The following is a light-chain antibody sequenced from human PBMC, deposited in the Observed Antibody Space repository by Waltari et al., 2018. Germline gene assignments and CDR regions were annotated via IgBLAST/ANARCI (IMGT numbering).Light chain of an antibody. CDR2: AAS. Sequence: DIQMTQSPSSLSASVGDSVNITCRASQGISNYLAWYQQKPGKVPKLLFYAASTLQSGVPSRFIGSGSGTEFTLAISSLQPQDVATYYCQKYNSAPLTFGQGTRLEIK. J-gene: IGKJ5*01. CDR1: QGISNY. V-gene: IGKV1-27*01. CDR3: QKYNSAPLT.